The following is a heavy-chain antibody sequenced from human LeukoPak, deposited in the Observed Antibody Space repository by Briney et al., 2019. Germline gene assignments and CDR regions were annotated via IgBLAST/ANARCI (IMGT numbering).Heavy chain of an antibody. CDR1: GYTFTSYG. J-gene: IGHJ4*02. D-gene: IGHD3-9*01. V-gene: IGHV1-18*01. CDR2: ISAYNGNT. CDR3: ARPVLRYFDWFPFDY. Sequence: ASVKVSCKASGYTFTSYGISWVRQAPGQGLEWMGWISAYNGNTNYAQKLQGRVTMTTDTSTSTAYMELRSLRSDETAVYYCARPVLRYFDWFPFDYWGQGTLVTVSS.